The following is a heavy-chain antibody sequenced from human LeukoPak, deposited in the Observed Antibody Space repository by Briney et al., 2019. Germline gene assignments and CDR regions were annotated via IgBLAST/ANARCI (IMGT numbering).Heavy chain of an antibody. V-gene: IGHV4-4*07. CDR3: ARDFTRNSYAVAEFFHP. Sequence: SETLSLTCTVSGGSISGYYWNWIRQSAGKGLEWIARIYANGGTNYNPSLRSRVSMSVDTSKNQFSLKLTSVTAADTAIYYCARDFTRNSYAVAEFFHPWGQGTLVSVSS. D-gene: IGHD5-18*01. J-gene: IGHJ1*01. CDR1: GGSISGYY. CDR2: IYANGGT.